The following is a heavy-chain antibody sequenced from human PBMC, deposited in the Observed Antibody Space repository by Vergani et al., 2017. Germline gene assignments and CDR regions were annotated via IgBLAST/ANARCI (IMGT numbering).Heavy chain of an antibody. V-gene: IGHV4-59*01. Sequence: QVQLQESGPGLVKPSETLSLTCTVSGGSISSYYWSWIRQPPGKGLEWIGYIYYSGSTNYNPSLKSRVPISVDTSKNQFSLKLSSVTAAGTAVYYCARVLGSYCSGGICYSVDDAFDIWGQGTMLTVSS. CDR2: IYYSGST. J-gene: IGHJ3*02. CDR3: ARVLGSYCSGGICYSVDDAFDI. CDR1: GGSISSYY. D-gene: IGHD2-15*01.